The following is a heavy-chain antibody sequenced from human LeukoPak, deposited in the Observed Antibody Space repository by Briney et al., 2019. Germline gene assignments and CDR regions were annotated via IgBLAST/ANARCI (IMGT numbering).Heavy chain of an antibody. J-gene: IGHJ5*02. Sequence: RGSLRLSCAASGFTFSPYAMNWVRQAPGKGLEWIAYISSGGNTKHYADSVKGRFTISRDDAYNALDLQMHSLREEDTAVYCCARDANGNADRWGEGTLATASA. V-gene: IGHV3-48*02. CDR1: GFTFSPYA. CDR2: ISSGGNTK. CDR3: ARDANGNADR. D-gene: IGHD1-1*01.